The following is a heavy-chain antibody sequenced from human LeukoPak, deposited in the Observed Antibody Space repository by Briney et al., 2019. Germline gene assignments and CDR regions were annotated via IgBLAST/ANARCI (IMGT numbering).Heavy chain of an antibody. V-gene: IGHV3-23*01. J-gene: IGHJ4*02. CDR1: GFTFSTYA. D-gene: IGHD3-16*01. Sequence: PGGSLRLSCAASGFTFSTYAMNWVRQAPGKGLEWVSGISASGGGKFYADSVKGRFTISRDKSKSTVSLQMNSLRAEDAAVYYCAKDNADYPIYYLDSWGQGILVTVSS. CDR2: ISASGGGK. CDR3: AKDNADYPIYYLDS.